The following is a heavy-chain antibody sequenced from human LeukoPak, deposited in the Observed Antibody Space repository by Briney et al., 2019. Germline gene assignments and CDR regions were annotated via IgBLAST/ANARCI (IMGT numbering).Heavy chain of an antibody. CDR2: ISYDGSNK. CDR1: GFTLSNYG. Sequence: GGSLRLSCAASGFTLSNYGMDWVRQAPGKGLEWVAVISYDGSNKYYADSVKGRFTISRDNSKNTLYLQMNSLRAEDTAVYYCAKKPNYFIRNYFDYWGQGTLVTVSS. J-gene: IGHJ4*02. D-gene: IGHD3-9*01. V-gene: IGHV3-30*18. CDR3: AKKPNYFIRNYFDY.